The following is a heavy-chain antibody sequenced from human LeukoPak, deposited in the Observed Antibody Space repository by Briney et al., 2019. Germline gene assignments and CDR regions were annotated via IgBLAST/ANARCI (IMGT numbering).Heavy chain of an antibody. J-gene: IGHJ4*02. CDR3: ARFSSRCDTTSCYVHY. D-gene: IGHD2-2*01. CDR2: IYSSGST. Sequence: PSETLSLTCTVSGGSISSHYWTWIRQPPGKGLELIGHIYSSGSTFYSPSLKSRVTMSVDTSKNQFSLKLTSVTAADTAVYHCARFSSRCDTTSCYVHYWGQGTLVIVSS. CDR1: GGSISSHY. V-gene: IGHV4-59*11.